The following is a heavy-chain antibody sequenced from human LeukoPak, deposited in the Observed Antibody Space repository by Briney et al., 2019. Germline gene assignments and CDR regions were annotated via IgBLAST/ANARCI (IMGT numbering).Heavy chain of an antibody. CDR1: GGSISSGGYY. J-gene: IGHJ4*02. CDR3: ARQDPTYYYGSGSYSPPDY. D-gene: IGHD3-10*01. CDR2: IYHSGST. V-gene: IGHV4-30-2*01. Sequence: SETLSLTCTVSGGSISSGGYYWSWIRQPPGKGLEWIGYIYHSGSTYYNPSLKSRVTISVDRSKNQFSLKLSSVTAADTAVYYCARQDPTYYYGSGSYSPPDYWGQGTLVTVSS.